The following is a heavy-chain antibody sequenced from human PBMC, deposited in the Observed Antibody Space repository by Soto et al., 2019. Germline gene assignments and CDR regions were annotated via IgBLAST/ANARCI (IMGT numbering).Heavy chain of an antibody. CDR3: ARGPYCSSSGCRRWVWFDP. Sequence: QVQLVQSGAEVKKPGASVKVSCKASGYTFTTYDINWVRQATGQGLEWMGWMNPNSGNTGYAQKFQERVTMTRDNSINTAYLELSSLTSDDTAVYYCARGPYCSSSGCRRWVWFDPWGQGTPVTVSS. V-gene: IGHV1-8*02. J-gene: IGHJ5*02. CDR1: GYTFTTYD. D-gene: IGHD2-2*01. CDR2: MNPNSGNT.